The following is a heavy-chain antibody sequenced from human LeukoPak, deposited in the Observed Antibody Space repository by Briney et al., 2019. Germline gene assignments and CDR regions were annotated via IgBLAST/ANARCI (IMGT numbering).Heavy chain of an antibody. CDR1: GFNFSDFS. J-gene: IGHJ4*02. V-gene: IGHV3-48*01. CDR3: ARSLTGGFSIYAPVAY. D-gene: IGHD5/OR15-5a*01. CDR2: ISSSITTT. Sequence: PGGSLRLSCAASGFNFSDFSMNWVRQAPGKGLEWVSYISSSITTTYYLDSVKGRFIVSRDNAKNSLYLQVNSLRAEDTAVYYCARSLTGGFSIYAPVAYWGQGVLVTVSS.